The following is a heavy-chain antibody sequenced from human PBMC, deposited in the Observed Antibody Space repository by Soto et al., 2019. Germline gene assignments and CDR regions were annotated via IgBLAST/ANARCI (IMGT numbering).Heavy chain of an antibody. CDR1: GGTFSSYT. D-gene: IGHD1-26*01. V-gene: IGHV1-69*02. CDR3: AGVGESYNWFDP. J-gene: IGHJ5*02. Sequence: QVQLVQSGAEVKKPGSSVKVSCKASGGTFSSYTISWVRQAPGQGLEWMGRIIPILGIANYAQKFQGRVTITADKATSTAYRELSSLRSEDTAVYYCAGVGESYNWFDPWGQGTLVTVSS. CDR2: IIPILGIA.